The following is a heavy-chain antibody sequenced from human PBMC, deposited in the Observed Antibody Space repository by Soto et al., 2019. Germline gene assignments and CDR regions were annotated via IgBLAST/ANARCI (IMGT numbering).Heavy chain of an antibody. D-gene: IGHD3-3*01. CDR1: GGTFSSYA. Sequence: ASVKVSCKASGGTFSSYAISWVRQAPGQGLEWMGGIIPIFGTANYAQKFQGRVTITADKSTSTAYMELSSLRSEDTAVYYCASGIIQGYYYYYGMDVWGQGTTVTVSS. CDR3: ASGIIQGYYYYYGMDV. J-gene: IGHJ6*02. V-gene: IGHV1-69*06. CDR2: IIPIFGTA.